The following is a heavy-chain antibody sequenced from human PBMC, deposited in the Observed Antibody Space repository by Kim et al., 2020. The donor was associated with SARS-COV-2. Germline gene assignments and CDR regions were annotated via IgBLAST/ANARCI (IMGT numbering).Heavy chain of an antibody. D-gene: IGHD3-16*02. V-gene: IGHV3-7*01. J-gene: IGHJ3*02. CDR1: GFTFSSYW. CDR2: IKQDGSEK. Sequence: GGSLRLSCAASGFTFSSYWMSWVRQAPGKGLEWVANIKQDGSEKYYVDSVKGRFTISRDNAKNSLYLQMNSLRAEDTAVYYCARSWVYYDYVWGSYLVDAFDIWGQGTMVTVSS. CDR3: ARSWVYYDYVWGSYLVDAFDI.